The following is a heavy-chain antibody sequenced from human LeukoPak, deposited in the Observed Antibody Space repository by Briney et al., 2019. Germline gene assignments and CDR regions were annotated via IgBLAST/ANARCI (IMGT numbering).Heavy chain of an antibody. Sequence: SETLSLTCTVSGYSISSGYYWGWIRQPPGKGLEWIGSIYHSGSTYYNPSLKSRVTISVDTSKNQFSLKLSSVTAADTAVYYCARVVFSYYMDVWGKGATVTVSS. D-gene: IGHD2-15*01. CDR1: GYSISSGYY. CDR3: ARVVFSYYMDV. V-gene: IGHV4-38-2*02. J-gene: IGHJ6*03. CDR2: IYHSGST.